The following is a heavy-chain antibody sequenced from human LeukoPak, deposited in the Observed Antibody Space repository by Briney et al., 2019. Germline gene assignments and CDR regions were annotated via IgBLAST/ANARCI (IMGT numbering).Heavy chain of an antibody. J-gene: IGHJ4*02. D-gene: IGHD5-18*01. CDR3: ARVSYGLGGQVVY. V-gene: IGHV1-8*03. Sequence: ASLKVSCKASGNTFTSYDLNWVRQTTGQGLEWMGWMNPNSGNKGYAQKFQGRVTITRNTSISTAYMELSSLRSEDTAVYYCARVSYGLGGQVVYWGEGTVVSVSS. CDR2: MNPNSGNK. CDR1: GNTFTSYD.